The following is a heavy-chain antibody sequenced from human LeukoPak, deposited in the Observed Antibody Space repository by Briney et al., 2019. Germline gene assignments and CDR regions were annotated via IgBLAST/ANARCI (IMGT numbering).Heavy chain of an antibody. CDR3: ARAAFLEYSSSSWAFDI. CDR1: GDSIFSTTYY. V-gene: IGHV4-39*07. CDR2: IFHSGST. J-gene: IGHJ3*02. Sequence: SETLSLTCTVSGDSIFSTTYYWGWIRQPPGKGLEWIGSIFHSGSTNYNPSLKSRVTISVDTSKNQFSLKPSSVTAADTAVYYCARAAFLEYSSSSWAFDIWGQGTMVTVSS. D-gene: IGHD6-6*01.